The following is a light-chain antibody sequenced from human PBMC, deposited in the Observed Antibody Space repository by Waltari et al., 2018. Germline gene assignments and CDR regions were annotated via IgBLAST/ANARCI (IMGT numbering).Light chain of an antibody. V-gene: IGLV2-8*01. CDR3: SSYAGSNNFVV. CDR2: EVS. Sequence: QSALTQPPSASGSPGQSVTISCTGTSSDVGGYNYVSWYQQHPGKAPKLMSYEVSKRPAGVPERSSGSKSGNTASLTVSGLQAEDEADYYCSSYAGSNNFVVFGGGTKLTAL. J-gene: IGLJ2*01. CDR1: SSDVGGYNY.